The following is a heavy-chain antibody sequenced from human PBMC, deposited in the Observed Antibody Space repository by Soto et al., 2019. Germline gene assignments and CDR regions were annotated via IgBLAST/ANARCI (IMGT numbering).Heavy chain of an antibody. CDR1: RFMFSSAW. V-gene: IGHV3-15*01. J-gene: IGHJ4*02. Sequence: EVHVVESGGDLVRPGGSLTLSCATSRFMFSSAWMRWVRQAPGRGLEWVARIKSKSEGETRDYAATVKGRFDISRDDSKKMVYLQMNSLKAEDTGLYYCVEGWNDFWGQGTLVTVSS. CDR3: VEGWNDF. D-gene: IGHD1-1*01. CDR2: IKSKSEGETR.